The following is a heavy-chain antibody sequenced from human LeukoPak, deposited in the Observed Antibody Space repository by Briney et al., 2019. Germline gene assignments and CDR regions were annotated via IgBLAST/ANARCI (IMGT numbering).Heavy chain of an antibody. CDR2: ISSSGSTI. V-gene: IGHV3-11*04. Sequence: GGSLRLSCAASGFTFSTYAMSWIRQVPGKGLEWVSYISSSGSTIYYADSVKGRFTISRDNAKNSLYLQMNSLRAEDTAVYYCAELGITMIGGVWGKGTTVTISS. J-gene: IGHJ6*04. CDR3: AELGITMIGGV. D-gene: IGHD3-10*02. CDR1: GFTFSTYA.